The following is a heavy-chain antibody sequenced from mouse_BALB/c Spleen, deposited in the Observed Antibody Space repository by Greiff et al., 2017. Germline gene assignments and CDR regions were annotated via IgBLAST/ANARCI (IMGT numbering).Heavy chain of an antibody. Sequence: EVHLVESGGGLVKPGGSLKLSCAASGFTFSSYAMSWVRQTPEKRLEWVATISSGGSYTYYPDSVKGRFTISRDNAKNTLYLQMSSLRSEDTAMYYCARQYGNYSAWFAYWGQGTLVTVSA. J-gene: IGHJ3*01. D-gene: IGHD2-1*01. CDR2: ISSGGSYT. CDR1: GFTFSSYA. V-gene: IGHV5-9-3*01. CDR3: ARQYGNYSAWFAY.